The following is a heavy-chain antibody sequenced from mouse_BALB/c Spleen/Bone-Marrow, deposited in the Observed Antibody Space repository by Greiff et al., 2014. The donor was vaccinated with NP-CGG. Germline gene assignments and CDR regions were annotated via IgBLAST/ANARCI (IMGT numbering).Heavy chain of an antibody. CDR3: KGNYYALDY. V-gene: IGHV14-4*02. J-gene: IGHJ4*01. CDR1: GFNIKDYC. Sequence: EVKLQESGAELVRSGASVKLSCTASGFNIKDYCMHWVKQRPEQGLEWIGWIDPENGDTEYNPKFQAKATMTADTSSNTAYLQLSSLTSEDSAVYYCKGNYYALDYWGQGTSPTVSS. D-gene: IGHD2-1*01. CDR2: IDPENGDT.